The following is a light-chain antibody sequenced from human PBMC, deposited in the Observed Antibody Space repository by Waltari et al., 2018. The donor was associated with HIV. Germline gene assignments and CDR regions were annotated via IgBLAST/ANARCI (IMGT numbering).Light chain of an antibody. J-gene: IGLJ3*02. Sequence: SYELTQPPSLSAPPGQTARITCSADPLPKKSAHCYQQKSGQAPVLVIYEDIKRPSGIPERFSGSSSGTVAILTISGAQVEDEADYYCYSTESSGTHRVFGGGTKLTVL. V-gene: IGLV3-10*01. CDR1: PLPKKS. CDR2: EDI. CDR3: YSTESSGTHRV.